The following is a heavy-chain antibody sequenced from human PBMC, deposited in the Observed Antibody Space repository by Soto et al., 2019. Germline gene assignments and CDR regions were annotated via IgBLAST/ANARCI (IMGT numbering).Heavy chain of an antibody. V-gene: IGHV3-23*01. CDR2: ISYGGGTT. J-gene: IGHJ4*02. CDR3: AKSPGMYYYDSSGYYHYDY. D-gene: IGHD3-22*01. Sequence: GGSLRLSCAASEFTFSNYAMSWVRQAPGKGLEWVSAISYGGGTTYYADSVKGRFTISRDNSKNTLYLQMNSLRAEDTAVYYCAKSPGMYYYDSSGYYHYDYWGQGTLVTVSS. CDR1: EFTFSNYA.